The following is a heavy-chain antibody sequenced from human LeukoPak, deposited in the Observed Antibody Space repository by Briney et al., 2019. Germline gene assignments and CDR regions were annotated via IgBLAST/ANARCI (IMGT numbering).Heavy chain of an antibody. D-gene: IGHD1-26*01. Sequence: GGSLRLSCAASGFTFNNYWLSWVRQGPGKGLEWVAHIKEDTSQKYYVGSVEGRFTISGDNARNSLYLQMNSLRGEDTAVYFCARQVSREGHFDYWGQGALVTVS. J-gene: IGHJ4*02. V-gene: IGHV3-7*01. CDR1: GFTFNNYW. CDR2: IKEDTSQK. CDR3: ARQVSREGHFDY.